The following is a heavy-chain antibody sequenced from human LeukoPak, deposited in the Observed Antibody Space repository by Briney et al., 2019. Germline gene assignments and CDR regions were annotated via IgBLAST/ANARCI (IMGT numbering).Heavy chain of an antibody. CDR3: AREWGYYDY. CDR1: GFTFSRYW. V-gene: IGHV3-7*01. Sequence: GGSLRLSCAASGFTFSRYWMSWVRQAPGKGLEWVANIKQDGSEKHHGASVKGRFTISRDDAKNSLYLQMNSLRVEDTAVYYCAREWGYYDYWGQGTLVTVSS. D-gene: IGHD3-16*01. CDR2: IKQDGSEK. J-gene: IGHJ4*02.